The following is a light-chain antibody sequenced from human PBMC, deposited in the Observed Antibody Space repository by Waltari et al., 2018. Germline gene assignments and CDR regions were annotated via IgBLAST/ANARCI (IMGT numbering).Light chain of an antibody. CDR2: GAS. CDR1: QSVLYSSNNKNY. CDR3: QQYYSTRRT. J-gene: IGKJ3*01. V-gene: IGKV4-1*01. Sequence: DIVRTQSPDSLAVSLGERSTINCKSSQSVLYSSNNKNYLAWYQQKPGQPPKLLIYGASTRESGVPERFSGSGSWTEFPLTISSLQAEEVAVFYCQQYYSTRRTFGSGTKVDIK.